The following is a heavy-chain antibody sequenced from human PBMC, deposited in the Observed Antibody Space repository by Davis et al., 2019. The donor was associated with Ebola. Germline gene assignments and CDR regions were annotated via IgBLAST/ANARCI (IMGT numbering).Heavy chain of an antibody. Sequence: GESLKISCTASGFTFSSYAMNWVRQAPGKGLEWVSVLSGSGDSTYYADSVKGRFTISRDNAKNSLYLQMNSLRDEDTAVYYCARDTQDSSGWLWTHWYFDLWGRGTLVTVSS. D-gene: IGHD6-19*01. CDR1: GFTFSSYA. J-gene: IGHJ2*01. CDR2: LSGSGDST. V-gene: IGHV3-23*01. CDR3: ARDTQDSSGWLWTHWYFDL.